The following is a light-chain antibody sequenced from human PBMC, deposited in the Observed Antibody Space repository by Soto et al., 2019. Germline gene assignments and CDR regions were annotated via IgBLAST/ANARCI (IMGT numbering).Light chain of an antibody. CDR2: EGS. Sequence: QSVLTQPASVSGSPGQSITISCTGTSSDVGSYNLVSWYQQHPGKAPKLMIYEGSKRPSGVSNRFSGSKSGNTASLTISGLQAEDEADYYCCSYAGSSTCPVVFGGGTKLTVL. CDR3: CSYAGSSTCPVV. J-gene: IGLJ2*01. V-gene: IGLV2-23*01. CDR1: SSDVGSYNL.